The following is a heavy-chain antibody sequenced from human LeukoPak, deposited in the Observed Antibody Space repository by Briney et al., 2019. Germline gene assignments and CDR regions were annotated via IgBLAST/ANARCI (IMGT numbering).Heavy chain of an antibody. Sequence: SETLSLTCTVSGNSISSGGYYWGWIRQPPGTGLEWIGSIYHSGSTYYNPSLKSRVTISVDTSKNQFSLKLSSVTAADTAVYYCARWGYDFWSGYYTGYFDYWGQGTLVTVSS. CDR3: ARWGYDFWSGYYTGYFDY. J-gene: IGHJ4*02. D-gene: IGHD3-3*01. CDR2: IYHSGST. V-gene: IGHV4-38-2*02. CDR1: GNSISSGGYY.